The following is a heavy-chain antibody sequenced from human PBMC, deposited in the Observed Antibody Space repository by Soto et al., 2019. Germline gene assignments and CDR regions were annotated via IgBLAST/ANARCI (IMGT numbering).Heavy chain of an antibody. CDR3: AVTPNCGRDCSAASYWYFDI. Sequence: EVQRLESGGGLVQPGGSVRLSCAASGLTFGNYATSWVRQAPGKGLEWVSAISGDSGRTYYADSVKGRFTISRDNSKNTLYLQMITLRAEDTAVYYCAVTPNCGRDCSAASYWYFDIWGRGTLVTVSS. CDR1: GLTFGNYA. CDR2: ISGDSGRT. D-gene: IGHD2-21*02. J-gene: IGHJ2*01. V-gene: IGHV3-23*01.